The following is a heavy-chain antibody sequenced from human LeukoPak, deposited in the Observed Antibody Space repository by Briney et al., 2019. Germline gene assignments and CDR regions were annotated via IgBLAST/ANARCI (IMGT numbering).Heavy chain of an antibody. Sequence: ASVKVSCKASGYTFTSYDINWVRQAPGLGPEWMGWMNPNSGNTGYAQKFQGRVTMTRSTSISTAYLELSSLTSEDTAVYYCARGPNKYDGGNSGSAWFDPWGQGSLVTVSS. D-gene: IGHD4-23*01. CDR1: GYTFTSYD. V-gene: IGHV1-8*01. J-gene: IGHJ5*02. CDR2: MNPNSGNT. CDR3: ARGPNKYDGGNSGSAWFDP.